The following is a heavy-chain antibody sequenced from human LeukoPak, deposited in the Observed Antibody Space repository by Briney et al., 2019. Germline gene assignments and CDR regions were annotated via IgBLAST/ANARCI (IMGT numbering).Heavy chain of an antibody. J-gene: IGHJ4*02. Sequence: ASVKVSCKASGYTFTSYAMHWVRQAPGQRLEWMGWINAGNGNTKYSQKFQGRVTITRDTSASTAYMELSSLRSEDTAVYYCARGSRVTMVQGVITPDDYWGQGTLVTVSS. CDR1: GYTFTSYA. CDR3: ARGSRVTMVQGVITPDDY. V-gene: IGHV1-3*01. D-gene: IGHD3-10*01. CDR2: INAGNGNT.